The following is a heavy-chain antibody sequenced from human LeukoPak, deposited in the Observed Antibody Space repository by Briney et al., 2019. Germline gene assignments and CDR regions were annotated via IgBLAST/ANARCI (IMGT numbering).Heavy chain of an antibody. CDR1: GFTFNNHA. CDR3: ARDSGYAFDI. CDR2: ISGSGDST. J-gene: IGHJ3*02. V-gene: IGHV3-23*01. Sequence: GGSLRLSCTASGFTFNNHAMNWVRQAPGKGLEWVSGISGSGDSTYYADSVKGRFTISRDNSKNSLYLQMNSLRAEDTAVYYCARDSGYAFDIWGQGTMVTVSS. D-gene: IGHD1-26*01.